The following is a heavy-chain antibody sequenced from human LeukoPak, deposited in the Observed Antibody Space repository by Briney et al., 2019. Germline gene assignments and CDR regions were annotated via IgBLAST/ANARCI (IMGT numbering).Heavy chain of an antibody. V-gene: IGHV4-59*05. CDR2: IYYSGST. J-gene: IGHJ4*02. CDR1: GFTFSSYSMN. Sequence: PGGSLRLSCAASGFTFSSYSMNWVRQAPGKGLEWIGSIYYSGSTYYNPSLKSRVTISVDTSKNQFSLKLSSVTAADTAVYYCARTARGYSGYEQDYWGQGTLVTVSS. D-gene: IGHD5-12*01. CDR3: ARTARGYSGYEQDY.